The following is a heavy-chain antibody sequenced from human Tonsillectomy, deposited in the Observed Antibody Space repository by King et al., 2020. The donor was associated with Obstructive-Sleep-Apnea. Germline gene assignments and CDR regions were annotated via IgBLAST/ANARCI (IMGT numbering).Heavy chain of an antibody. CDR2: ISWNSGSI. D-gene: IGHD1-26*01. CDR3: ASELTGYYYGMDV. Sequence: VQLVESGGGLVQPGRSLILSCAASGFTFDDYAMHWVRQAPGKGLVWVSGISWNSGSIVYEDSVKGRFTISRDNAKNSLYLQMNSLRSEDTALYYCASELTGYYYGMDVWGQGTTVTVSS. V-gene: IGHV3-9*01. J-gene: IGHJ6*02. CDR1: GFTFDDYA.